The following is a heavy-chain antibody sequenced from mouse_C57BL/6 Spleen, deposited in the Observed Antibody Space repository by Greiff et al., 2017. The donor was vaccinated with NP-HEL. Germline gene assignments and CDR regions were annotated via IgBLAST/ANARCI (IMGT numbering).Heavy chain of an antibody. CDR1: GYTFTDYY. CDR3: ARIGGLRQRSYAMDY. D-gene: IGHD2-4*01. J-gene: IGHJ4*01. V-gene: IGHV1-75*01. CDR2: IFPGSGST. Sequence: QVQLKESGPELVKPGASVKISCKASGYTFTDYYINWVKQRPGQGLEWIGWIFPGSGSTYYNEKFKGKATLTVDKSSSTAFMLLSSLTSEDSAVYFCARIGGLRQRSYAMDYWGQGTSVTVSS.